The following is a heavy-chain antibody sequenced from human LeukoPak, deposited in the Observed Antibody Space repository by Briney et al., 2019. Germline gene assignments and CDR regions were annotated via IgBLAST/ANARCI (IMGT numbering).Heavy chain of an antibody. J-gene: IGHJ3*02. Sequence: PSETLSLTCTVSGGSISSYYWSWIRQPPGKGLEWIGYIDTSGSTNHNPSLKSQVTISADTSKNQFSLKLSSVTAADTAVYYCARAYSSSWISAFDIWGQGTMVTVSS. V-gene: IGHV4-4*09. D-gene: IGHD6-13*01. CDR1: GGSISSYY. CDR2: IDTSGST. CDR3: ARAYSSSWISAFDI.